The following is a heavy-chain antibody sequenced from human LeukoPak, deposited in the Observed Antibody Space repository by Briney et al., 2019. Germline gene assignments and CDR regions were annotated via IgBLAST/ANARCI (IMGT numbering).Heavy chain of an antibody. V-gene: IGHV4-31*03. D-gene: IGHD3-3*01. CDR1: GGSVNSGGLF. CDR3: ARVSWSGYVHCDY. Sequence: SQTLSLTCNVSGGSVNSGGLFWTWIRQHPGKGLEWIGYIYYTGSTSYNPSLKSRVTMSVDTSKNQFSLKLSSVTAADTAVYYCARVSWSGYVHCDYWGQGILVTVSS. CDR2: IYYTGST. J-gene: IGHJ4*02.